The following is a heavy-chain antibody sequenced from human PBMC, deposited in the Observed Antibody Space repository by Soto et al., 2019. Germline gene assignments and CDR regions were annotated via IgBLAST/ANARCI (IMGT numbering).Heavy chain of an antibody. CDR3: ASHTAMVITIFDY. CDR2: IIPIFGTA. CDR1: GGTFSSYA. V-gene: IGHV1-69*13. J-gene: IGHJ4*02. Sequence: SVKVSCKASGGTFSSYAISWVRQAPGQGLEWMGGIIPIFGTANYAQKFQGRVTITADESTSTAYMELSSLRSEDTAVYYCASHTAMVITIFDYWGPGTLVTVSS. D-gene: IGHD5-18*01.